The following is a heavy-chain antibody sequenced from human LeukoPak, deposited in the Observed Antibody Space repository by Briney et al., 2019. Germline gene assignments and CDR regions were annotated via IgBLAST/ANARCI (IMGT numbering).Heavy chain of an antibody. Sequence: SETLSLTCTVSGGSISSSSYYWGWIRQPPGNGLEWIGSIYYSGSTYYNPSLKSRVTISVDTSKNQFSLKLSSVTAADTAVYYCARVEYSSSSADYWGQGTLVTVSS. CDR3: ARVEYSSSSADY. CDR2: IYYSGST. CDR1: GGSISSSSYY. V-gene: IGHV4-39*07. D-gene: IGHD6-6*01. J-gene: IGHJ4*02.